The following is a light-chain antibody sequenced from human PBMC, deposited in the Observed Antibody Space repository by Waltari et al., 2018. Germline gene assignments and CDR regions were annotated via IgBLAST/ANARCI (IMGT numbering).Light chain of an antibody. CDR1: ESISNW. V-gene: IGKV1-5*03. Sequence: DIQLTQSPSTLSASVGDRVTITCRAKESISNWLAWYQHKPGKAPKLLIYRESTLESGVPSRFSGSGSGTEFTLTISSLQPDDFATYYCQQYNSESYTFGQGTKLDIK. J-gene: IGKJ2*01. CDR3: QQYNSESYT. CDR2: RES.